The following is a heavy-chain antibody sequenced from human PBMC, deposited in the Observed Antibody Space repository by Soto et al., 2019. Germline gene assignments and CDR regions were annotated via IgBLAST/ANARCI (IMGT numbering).Heavy chain of an antibody. V-gene: IGHV3-74*01. Sequence: GVLRLSCAASGFPFSHYWMHWVRQTPGKGLVWVSRINPAGTITNYADSVEGRFTISRDNADSALFLQMNSLSAEDTAIYYCTSDTFGLRDTWGQGTLVTVS. CDR1: GFPFSHYW. CDR3: TSDTFGLRDT. J-gene: IGHJ5*02. CDR2: INPAGTIT. D-gene: IGHD3-16*01.